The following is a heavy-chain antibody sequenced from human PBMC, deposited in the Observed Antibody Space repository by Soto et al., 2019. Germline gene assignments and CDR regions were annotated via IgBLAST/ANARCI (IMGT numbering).Heavy chain of an antibody. V-gene: IGHV1-3*01. J-gene: IGHJ4*02. Sequence: QVQLVQSGAEVKKPGASVKVSCKASGYTFTSYAMHWVRQAPGQRLEWMGWINAGNGNTKYSQKFQGRVTITRDTSASTAYMELSSLRSEDTAVYYCARDLGVGAASDYWGQGTLVIVSS. D-gene: IGHD1-26*01. CDR2: INAGNGNT. CDR3: ARDLGVGAASDY. CDR1: GYTFTSYA.